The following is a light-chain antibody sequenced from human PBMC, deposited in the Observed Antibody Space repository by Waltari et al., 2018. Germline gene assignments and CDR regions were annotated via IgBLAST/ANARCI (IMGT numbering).Light chain of an antibody. V-gene: IGLV4-69*01. CDR2: INSDGGH. CDR3: QTWATGVGI. Sequence: QVVLTQSPSASASLGASVKLTCTLSWGHSSYSIAWHQPRPGKAPRYLMKINSDGGHTKGDGVPDRFSGSTSGADRYLIISSLQSDDEADYYCQTWATGVGIFGGGTRLTVL. J-gene: IGLJ2*01. CDR1: WGHSSYS.